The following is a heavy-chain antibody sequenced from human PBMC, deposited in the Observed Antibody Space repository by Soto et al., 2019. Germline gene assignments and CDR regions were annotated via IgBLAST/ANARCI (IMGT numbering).Heavy chain of an antibody. V-gene: IGHV4-59*06. J-gene: IGHJ5*02. Sequence: SETLSLTCTVSSAPITKYYWSWIRQHPGKGLEWIGYIYYSGSTYYNPSLKSRVTISVDTSKNQFSLKLSSVTAADTAVYYCARDSSGNYDFWSGKNNWFDPWGQGTLVTVSS. CDR3: ARDSSGNYDFWSGKNNWFDP. CDR1: SAPITKYY. CDR2: IYYSGST. D-gene: IGHD3-3*01.